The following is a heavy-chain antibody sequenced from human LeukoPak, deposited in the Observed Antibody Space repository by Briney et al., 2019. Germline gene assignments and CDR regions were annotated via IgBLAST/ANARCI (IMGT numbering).Heavy chain of an antibody. Sequence: SETLSLTCTVSGGSISSYYWSWIRQPPGKGLEGIGYMYYSWSTDYNPSLKSRVTISVDTSKNQFSLKLSSVTAADTAVYYCARDSPPDSSGYYYVSGAFDIWGQGTMVTVSS. J-gene: IGHJ3*02. CDR3: ARDSPPDSSGYYYVSGAFDI. V-gene: IGHV4-59*01. CDR2: MYYSWST. D-gene: IGHD3-22*01. CDR1: GGSISSYY.